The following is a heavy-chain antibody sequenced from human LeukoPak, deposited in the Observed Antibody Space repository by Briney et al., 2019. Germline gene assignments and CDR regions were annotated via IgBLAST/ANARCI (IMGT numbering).Heavy chain of an antibody. J-gene: IGHJ4*02. CDR1: GFTFSNYA. D-gene: IGHD5-18*01. CDR3: AKVAGNSYGYWYFDY. Sequence: GGSLRLSCAVSGFTFSNYAMSWVRQAPGKGLECVSSISGSGDNTYYADSVKGRFTISRDNSKNTVFLQMNSLRAEDTAVYYCAKVAGNSYGYWYFDYWGQGTLVTVSS. V-gene: IGHV3-23*01. CDR2: ISGSGDNT.